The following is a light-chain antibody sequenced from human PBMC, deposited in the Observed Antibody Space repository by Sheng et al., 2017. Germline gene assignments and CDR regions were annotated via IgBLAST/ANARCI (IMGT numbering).Light chain of an antibody. V-gene: IGKV3D-20*02. CDR2: DAS. Sequence: EIVLTQSPGTLSLSPGERATLSCRTSQSVSSSYLAWYQQKPGQAPRLLIYDASKRATGIPARFSGSGSGTEFTLTISSLETEDSAVYFCQQRSNWFEDTFGQGTKLEIK. CDR1: QSVSSSY. CDR3: QQRSNWFEDT. J-gene: IGKJ2*01.